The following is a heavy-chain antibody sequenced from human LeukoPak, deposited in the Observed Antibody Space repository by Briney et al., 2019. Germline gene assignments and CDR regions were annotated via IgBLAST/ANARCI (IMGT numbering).Heavy chain of an antibody. Sequence: GSLRLSCAASGFTFSSYAMSWVREPPGKGLERIGGIYYSGSTYYNPSLKSRVTISVDTSKNQFSLKLSSVPAADTAVYCCGRHHMIIVVSYYHYWGQGNLVTVSS. CDR2: IYYSGST. D-gene: IGHD2-2*01. CDR3: GRHHMIIVVSYYHY. CDR1: GFTFSSYA. J-gene: IGHJ4*02. V-gene: IGHV4-59*05.